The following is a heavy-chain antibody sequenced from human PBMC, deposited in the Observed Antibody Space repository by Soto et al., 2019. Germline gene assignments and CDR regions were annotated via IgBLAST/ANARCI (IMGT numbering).Heavy chain of an antibody. J-gene: IGHJ4*02. CDR1: GYTFTGYY. CDR2: INPNSGGT. V-gene: IGHV1-2*04. D-gene: IGHD2-8*01. CDR3: ARGGLGCTNGVCWNFDY. Sequence: ASVKVSCKASGYTFTGYYMHWVRQAPGQGLEWMGWINPNSGGTNYAQKFQGWVTITRDTSASTAYMELSSLRSEDTAVYFCARGGLGCTNGVCWNFDYWGQGTLVTVSS.